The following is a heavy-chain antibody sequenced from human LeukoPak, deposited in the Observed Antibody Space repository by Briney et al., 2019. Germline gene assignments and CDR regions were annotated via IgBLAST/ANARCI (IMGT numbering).Heavy chain of an antibody. D-gene: IGHD3-22*01. CDR3: ARLHDRIGYYSHDFSSYMDV. Sequence: GESLKISCTGSGYSFTNYWIGWVRQMPGKGLEWRGNIYPGDSHTKYSPSFQGQIIISADKSISTAYLQWRSLKASDTGMYYHARLHDRIGYYSHDFSSYMDVWGKGTTVTVSS. V-gene: IGHV5-51*01. J-gene: IGHJ6*03. CDR1: GYSFTNYW. CDR2: IYPGDSHT.